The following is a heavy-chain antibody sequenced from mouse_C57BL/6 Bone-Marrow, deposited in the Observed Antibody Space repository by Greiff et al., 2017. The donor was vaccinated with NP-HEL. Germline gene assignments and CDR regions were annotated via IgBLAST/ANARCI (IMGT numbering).Heavy chain of an antibody. D-gene: IGHD2-4*01. Sequence: LQQSGGGLVQPGGSMKLSCVASGFTFSNYWMNWVRQSPEKGLEWVAQIRLKSDNYATHYAESVKGRFTISRDDSKSSVYLQMNNLRAEDTGIYYCTGWKDYYDYRGYWGQGTTLTVSS. CDR2: IRLKSDNYAT. J-gene: IGHJ2*01. V-gene: IGHV6-3*01. CDR3: TGWKDYYDYRGY. CDR1: GFTFSNYW.